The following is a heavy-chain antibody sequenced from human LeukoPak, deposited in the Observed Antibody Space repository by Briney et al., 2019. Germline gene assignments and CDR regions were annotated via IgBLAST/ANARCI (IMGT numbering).Heavy chain of an antibody. CDR2: IRYDGGNK. D-gene: IGHD3-10*01. CDR1: GFTFSSYG. Sequence: QAGGSLRLSCAASGFTFSSYGMHWVRQAPGKGLEWVEFIRYDGGNKYYGDSVRGRFTISRDNSKNTLYLQMNSLRDEDTAVYYCAKDYRFYGSGSHMDVWGKGTTVTISS. J-gene: IGHJ6*03. CDR3: AKDYRFYGSGSHMDV. V-gene: IGHV3-30*02.